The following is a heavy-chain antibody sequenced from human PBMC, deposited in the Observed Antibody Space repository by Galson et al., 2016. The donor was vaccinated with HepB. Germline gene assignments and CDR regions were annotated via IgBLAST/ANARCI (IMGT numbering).Heavy chain of an antibody. CDR2: ISYDGSRQ. CDR1: GFTFSTKA. J-gene: IGHJ4*02. D-gene: IGHD4-17*01. V-gene: IGHV3-30*04. CDR3: AKDGAPSHGDYLDY. Sequence: SLRLSCAASGFTFSTKAMHWVRQAPGEGLDWVAYISYDGSRQEYADSVKGRFTISRDNSHNILYLQMNSLRAEDTALYYCAKDGAPSHGDYLDYWGQGTLVSVSS.